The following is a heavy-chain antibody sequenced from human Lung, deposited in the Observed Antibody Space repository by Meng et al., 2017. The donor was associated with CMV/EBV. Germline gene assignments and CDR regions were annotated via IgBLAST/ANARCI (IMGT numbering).Heavy chain of an antibody. CDR2: IIPILGIA. Sequence: SVXVSXKASGGTFSSYAISWVRQAPGQGLEWMGGIIPILGIANYAQKFQGRVTITADKSTSIAYMELSSLRSEDAAVYYCSIPGREFWGGYRGHLLMDVWXQGTTVTVSS. J-gene: IGHJ6*02. D-gene: IGHD3-3*01. V-gene: IGHV1-69*10. CDR3: SIPGREFWGGYRGHLLMDV. CDR1: GGTFSSYA.